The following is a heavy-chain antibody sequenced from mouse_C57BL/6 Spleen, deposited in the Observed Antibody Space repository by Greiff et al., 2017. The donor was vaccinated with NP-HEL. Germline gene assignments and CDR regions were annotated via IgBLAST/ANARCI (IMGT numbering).Heavy chain of an antibody. J-gene: IGHJ2*01. V-gene: IGHV1-19*01. CDR3: ARWGYYFDY. Sequence: VQLLQSGPVLVKPGASVKMSCKASGYTFTDYYMNWVKQSHGKSLEWIGVINPYNGGTSYNQKFKGKATLTVDKSSSTAYMELNSLTSEDSAVYYCARWGYYFDYWGQGTTLTVSS. CDR1: GYTFTDYY. CDR2: INPYNGGT.